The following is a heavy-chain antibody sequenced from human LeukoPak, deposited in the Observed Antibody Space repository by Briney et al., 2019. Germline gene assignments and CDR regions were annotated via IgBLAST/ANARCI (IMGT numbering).Heavy chain of an antibody. CDR2: IYHSGST. J-gene: IGHJ4*02. Sequence: SETLSLTCTVSGYSISSGYYWGWIRQPPGKGLEWIGSIYHSGSTYYNPSLKSRVTISVDMSKNQFSLTLTSVTAADTAVYYCVLFAGYWGQGTLVTVSS. CDR1: GYSISSGYY. D-gene: IGHD3-10*01. CDR3: VLFAGY. V-gene: IGHV4-38-2*02.